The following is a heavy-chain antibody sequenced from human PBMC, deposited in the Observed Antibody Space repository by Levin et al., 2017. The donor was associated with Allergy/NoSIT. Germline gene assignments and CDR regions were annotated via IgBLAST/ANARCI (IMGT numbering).Heavy chain of an antibody. CDR1: TRSNYA. J-gene: IGHJ4*02. CDR2: ITNSGST. CDR3: VKEMTTVIPVFDY. D-gene: IGHD4-17*01. V-gene: IGHV3-23*01. Sequence: TRSNYARSWVHQGPGKGLEWVSAITNSGSTYYADSVKGRFTVSRDNSKNMLYLQMNSLRADDTAVYYCVKEMTTVIPVFDYWGQGTLVTVSS.